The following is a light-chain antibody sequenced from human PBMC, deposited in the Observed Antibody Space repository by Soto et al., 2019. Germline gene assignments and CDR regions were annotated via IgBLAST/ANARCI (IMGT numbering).Light chain of an antibody. Sequence: SALTQPASVSGSPGQSITISCTGTSSDVGSYDLVSWYQHHSGKAPKIIIYEVNKRPSGISDRFSGPKSGNTASLTISGLQAEDEADYFCCSFVRTNGLLFGGGTKLTVL. CDR2: EVN. CDR3: CSFVRTNGLL. J-gene: IGLJ2*01. CDR1: SSDVGSYDL. V-gene: IGLV2-23*02.